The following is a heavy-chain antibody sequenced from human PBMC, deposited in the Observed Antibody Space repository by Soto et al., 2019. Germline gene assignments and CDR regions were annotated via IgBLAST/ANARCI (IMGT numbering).Heavy chain of an antibody. CDR1: GFSFSISP. Sequence: GGSLRLSCAASGFSFSISPMHWVRQAPGKGPEWVALISYDGTNKFYADSVKGRFTISRDNSKSTLYLQVDSLRPEDAAVYYCARDPKTSGGQHWTFNYFDSWGQGTLVTVSS. J-gene: IGHJ4*02. D-gene: IGHD1-1*01. V-gene: IGHV3-30-3*01. CDR2: ISYDGTNK. CDR3: ARDPKTSGGQHWTFNYFDS.